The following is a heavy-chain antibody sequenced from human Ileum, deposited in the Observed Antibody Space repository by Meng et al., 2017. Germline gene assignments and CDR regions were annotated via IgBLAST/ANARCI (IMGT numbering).Heavy chain of an antibody. J-gene: IGHJ5*02. CDR1: GYTFTSYG. CDR2: ISAYNGNT. Sequence: QVQVVQSGAAVKKPGASVKVPCKSSGYTFTSYGISWVRQAPGQGLEWMGWISAYNGNTNYAQKLQGRVTMTTDTSTSTAYMELRSLRSDDTAVYYCARINLGGWYEGGVDPWGQGTLVTVSS. CDR3: ARINLGGWYEGGVDP. D-gene: IGHD6-19*01. V-gene: IGHV1-18*01.